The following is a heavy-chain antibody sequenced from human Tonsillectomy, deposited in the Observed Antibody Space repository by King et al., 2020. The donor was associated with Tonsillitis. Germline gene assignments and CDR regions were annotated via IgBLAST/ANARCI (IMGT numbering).Heavy chain of an antibody. CDR2: INYSGST. Sequence: LQLQESGPGLVKPSETLSLICSVSGGSISSSDYYWVWIRQPPGKGLEWIGNINYSGSTNYNPSLSSRVTISVDTSKDQFSLRLSSVTAVDTAVYYCARVFLLDYDDDVSGSGNFDYWGRGTLVTVSS. V-gene: IGHV4-39*01. CDR1: GGSISSSDYY. D-gene: IGHD4-17*01. J-gene: IGHJ4*02. CDR3: ARVFLLDYDDDVSGSGNFDY.